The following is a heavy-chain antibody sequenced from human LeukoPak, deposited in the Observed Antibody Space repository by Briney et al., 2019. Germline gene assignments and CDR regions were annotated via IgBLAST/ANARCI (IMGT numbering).Heavy chain of an antibody. CDR1: GFTASTYA. CDR2: ISYDGNHK. Sequence: GGSLRLSCAASGFTASTYAMHWVRQAPGKGLEWVAVISYDGNHKRYSDSVKGRFTISRDNSKNTLYLQMNSLRAEDTAMYYCARDGTTSITIFGLTIKGYFDLWGRGTLVTVSS. J-gene: IGHJ2*01. D-gene: IGHD3-3*01. V-gene: IGHV3-30-3*01. CDR3: ARDGTTSITIFGLTIKGYFDL.